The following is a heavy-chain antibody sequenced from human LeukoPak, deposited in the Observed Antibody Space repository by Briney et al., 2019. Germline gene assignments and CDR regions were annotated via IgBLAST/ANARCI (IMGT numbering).Heavy chain of an antibody. Sequence: PSETLSLTCTVSGGSISSSSYYWGWIRQPPGKGLEWIGSIYYSGSTYYNPSLKSRVTISVDTSKSQFSLKLSSVTAADTAVYYCARQGAYYDILTGYSHYYYMDVWGKGTTVTISS. CDR2: IYYSGST. CDR1: GGSISSSSYY. V-gene: IGHV4-39*01. CDR3: ARQGAYYDILTGYSHYYYMDV. D-gene: IGHD3-9*01. J-gene: IGHJ6*03.